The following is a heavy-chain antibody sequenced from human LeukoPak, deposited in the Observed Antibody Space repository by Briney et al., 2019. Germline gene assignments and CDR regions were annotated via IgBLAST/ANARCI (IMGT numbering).Heavy chain of an antibody. V-gene: IGHV4-61*02. D-gene: IGHD3-10*01. CDR2: IYTSGST. J-gene: IGHJ5*02. CDR1: GGSISSGSYY. Sequence: SETLSLTCTVSGGSISSGSYYWSWIRQPAGKGLEWIVRIYTSGSTNYNPSLKSRVTISVDTSKNQFSLKLSSVTAADPAVYYCARAPYYYGSGIWFDPWGQGTLVTVSS. CDR3: ARAPYYYGSGIWFDP.